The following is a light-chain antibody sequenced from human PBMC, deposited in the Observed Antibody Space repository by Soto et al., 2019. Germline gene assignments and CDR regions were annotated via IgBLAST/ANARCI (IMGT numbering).Light chain of an antibody. J-gene: IGLJ2*01. CDR2: GNS. Sequence: QSVLSQPPSASGTPGQTVTVSCSGTYSNIGINDVHWYRQLSGTAPQILIYGNSNRPSGVPYRISGSKSGTSASLAISGLQAEDEASYYCQSYDSSLRGVFGGGTKLTVL. CDR3: QSYDSSLRGV. CDR1: YSNIGIND. V-gene: IGLV1-40*01.